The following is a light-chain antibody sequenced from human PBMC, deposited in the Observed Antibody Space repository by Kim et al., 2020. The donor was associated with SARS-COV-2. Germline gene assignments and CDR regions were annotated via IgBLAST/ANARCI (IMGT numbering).Light chain of an antibody. V-gene: IGLV3-1*01. J-gene: IGLJ2*01. CDR2: QDS. Sequence: VSPGQTASITCSGDKLGDKYACWYQQKPGQSPVLVIYQDSKRPSGIPERFSGSNSGNTATLTISGTQAMDEADYYCQAWGSSTVVFGGGTQLTVL. CDR1: KLGDKY. CDR3: QAWGSSTVV.